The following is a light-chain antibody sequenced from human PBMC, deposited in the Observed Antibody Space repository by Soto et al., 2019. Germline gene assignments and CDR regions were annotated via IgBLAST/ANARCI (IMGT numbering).Light chain of an antibody. CDR3: QQYNSYSQT. V-gene: IGKV1-5*01. CDR2: DAS. J-gene: IGKJ1*01. Sequence: EIQMTQSLSTMSASVVARVTITCRGSQSISSWLAWYQQKPGKAPKLLIYDASSLESGVPSRFSGSGSGTEFTLTISSLQPDDFATYYCQQYNSYSQTFGQGTKV. CDR1: QSISSW.